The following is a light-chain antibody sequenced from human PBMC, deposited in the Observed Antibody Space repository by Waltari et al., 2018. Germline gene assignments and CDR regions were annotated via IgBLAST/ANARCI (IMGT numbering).Light chain of an antibody. Sequence: EIVLTQPPATLSLSPGERANLPCRASQTVRSYLAWYQQKPGQAPRLLIFDASSRVTGIPAKFSGSGSGTDFTLTVSNLEPEDFAVYYWQQRSNLPYTFGQGTRVGIK. CDR2: DAS. V-gene: IGKV3-11*01. CDR1: QTVRSY. J-gene: IGKJ2*01. CDR3: QQRSNLPYT.